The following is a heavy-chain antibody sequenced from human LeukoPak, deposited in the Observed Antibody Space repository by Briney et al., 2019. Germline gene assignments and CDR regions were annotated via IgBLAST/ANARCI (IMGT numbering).Heavy chain of an antibody. V-gene: IGHV1-2*02. CDR2: INPNSGGT. D-gene: IGHD1-26*01. J-gene: IGHJ4*02. CDR3: ARPYSGSYPADY. Sequence: ASVKVSCKASGYTFTGYYMHWVRQAPGQGLEWMGWINPNSGGTNYAQKFQGRVTMTRDTSISTAYMELSRLRSDDTAVYYCARPYSGSYPADYWGQGTLVTVSS. CDR1: GYTFTGYY.